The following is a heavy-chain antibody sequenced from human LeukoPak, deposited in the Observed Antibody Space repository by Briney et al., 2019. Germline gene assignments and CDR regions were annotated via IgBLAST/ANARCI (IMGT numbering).Heavy chain of an antibody. CDR1: GFTFSSYE. CDR3: ARESWHQRAFDI. D-gene: IGHD5-24*01. J-gene: IGHJ3*02. CDR2: ISSGGSTI. Sequence: GGSLRLSCAASGFTFSSYEMSWVRQAPGKGLEWVSYISSGGSTIYYADSVKGRFTISRDNAKSSFYLQMNSLRAEDTAVYYCARESWHQRAFDIWGQGTMVTVSS. V-gene: IGHV3-48*03.